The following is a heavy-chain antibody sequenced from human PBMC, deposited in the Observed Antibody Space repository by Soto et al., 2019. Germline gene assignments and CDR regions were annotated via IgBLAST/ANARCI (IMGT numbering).Heavy chain of an antibody. CDR2: ISAYNGNT. Sequence: ASVKVSCKASGYTFTSYGISWVRQAPGQGLEWMGWISAYNGNTNYAQKLQGRVTMTTDTSTSTAYMELRSLRSDDTAVHYCAREGISVFTAAAGMRWFDPWGQGTLVTVSS. CDR3: AREGISVFTAAAGMRWFDP. CDR1: GYTFTSYG. V-gene: IGHV1-18*01. J-gene: IGHJ5*02. D-gene: IGHD6-13*01.